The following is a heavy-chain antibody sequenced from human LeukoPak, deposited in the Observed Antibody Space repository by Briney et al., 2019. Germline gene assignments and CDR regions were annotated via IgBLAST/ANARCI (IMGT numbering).Heavy chain of an antibody. CDR2: IISSSRYI. CDR1: GITFSTYT. D-gene: IGHD3-10*01. Sequence: VGSLRLSCAASGITFSTYTMSWVRQAPGKGLEWVSSIISSSRYIYYPDSEKGRFTISRDNAKNLLYLQMNSLRAEDTAMYYCARGGITMVRGVIGWFDPWGQGTLVTVSA. V-gene: IGHV3-21*06. CDR3: ARGGITMVRGVIGWFDP. J-gene: IGHJ5*02.